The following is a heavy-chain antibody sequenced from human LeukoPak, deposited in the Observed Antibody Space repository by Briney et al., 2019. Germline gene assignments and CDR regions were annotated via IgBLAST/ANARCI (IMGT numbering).Heavy chain of an antibody. CDR3: ATLDSSGYYYYYYGMDV. Sequence: GGSLRLSCAASGFTFSSYGMHRVRQAPGKGLEWVAVISYDGSNKYYADSVKGRFTISRDNSKNTLYLQMNSLRAEDTAVYYCATLDSSGYYYYYYGMDVWGQGTTVTVSS. CDR1: GFTFSSYG. J-gene: IGHJ6*02. CDR2: ISYDGSNK. D-gene: IGHD3-22*01. V-gene: IGHV3-30*03.